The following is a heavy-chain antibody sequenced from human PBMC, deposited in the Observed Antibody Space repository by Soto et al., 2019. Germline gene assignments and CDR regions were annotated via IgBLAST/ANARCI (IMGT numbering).Heavy chain of an antibody. J-gene: IGHJ4*02. Sequence: GGSLRLSCPASGFTFSNFAMGWLRQAPGKGLEWVSAIGGAGGSEHYADPVKGRFTISRDNSKNTLFLQMNSRRAEDTAIYYCAKTAEAVAGTVYGYWGQGTLVTVSS. V-gene: IGHV3-23*01. CDR2: IGGAGGSE. CDR3: AKTAEAVAGTVYGY. D-gene: IGHD6-19*01. CDR1: GFTFSNFA.